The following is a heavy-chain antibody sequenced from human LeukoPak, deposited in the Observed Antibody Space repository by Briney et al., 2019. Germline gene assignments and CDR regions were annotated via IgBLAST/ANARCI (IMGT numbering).Heavy chain of an antibody. D-gene: IGHD3-10*01. V-gene: IGHV1-69*05. Sequence: ASVKVSCKASGGTFSSYAISWVRQAPGQGLEWMGGIIPIFGTANYAQKFQGRVTITTDESTSTAYMELSSLRSEDTAVYYCARGRAPGRDYYYMDVWGKGTTVTVSS. CDR3: ARGRAPGRDYYYMDV. J-gene: IGHJ6*03. CDR1: GGTFSSYA. CDR2: IIPIFGTA.